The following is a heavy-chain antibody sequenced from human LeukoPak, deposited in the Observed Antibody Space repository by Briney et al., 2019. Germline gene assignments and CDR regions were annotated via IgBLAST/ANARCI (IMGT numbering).Heavy chain of an antibody. CDR1: GGSISISNSNW. CDR3: ARGSYSISSFDY. V-gene: IGHV4-4*02. J-gene: IGHJ4*02. CDR2: IYHSGST. Sequence: SGTLSLTCAVSGGSISISNSNWWSWVRQPPGKGLEWIGEIYHSGSTDYNPSLKSRVTISVDTSKNQFSLKLSSVTAADTAVYYCARGSYSISSFDYWGQGTLVTVSS. D-gene: IGHD6-6*01.